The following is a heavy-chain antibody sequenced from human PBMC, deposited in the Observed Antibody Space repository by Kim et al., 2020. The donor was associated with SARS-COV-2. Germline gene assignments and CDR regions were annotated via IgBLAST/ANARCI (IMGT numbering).Heavy chain of an antibody. CDR2: IYYSGST. CDR1: GGSISSYY. V-gene: IGHV4-59*01. J-gene: IGHJ3*02. CDR3: ARELQLLWFGERVNGNAFDI. Sequence: SETLSLTCTVSGGSISSYYWIWIRQPPGKGLEWIGYIYYSGSTNYNPSLKSLVTISVDTSKNQFSLKLSSVTAADTAVYYCARELQLLWFGERVNGNAFDIWGQGTMVTVSS. D-gene: IGHD3-10*01.